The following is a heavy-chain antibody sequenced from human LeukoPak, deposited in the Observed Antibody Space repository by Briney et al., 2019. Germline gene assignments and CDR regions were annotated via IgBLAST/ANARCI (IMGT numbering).Heavy chain of an antibody. J-gene: IGHJ2*01. CDR3: AKDRTVGASYWNFDL. CDR2: ISSSGSGDNT. Sequence: GVLRLSRAASGVTLSSFAMSWAHQAPGKGLEWVSGISSSGSGDNTYYADSVKGRFTISRDSSKNTLFLHMNTLRAEDTAIYYCAKDRTVGASYWNFDLWGRGTLVTVSS. CDR1: GVTLSSFA. V-gene: IGHV3-23*01. D-gene: IGHD1-26*01.